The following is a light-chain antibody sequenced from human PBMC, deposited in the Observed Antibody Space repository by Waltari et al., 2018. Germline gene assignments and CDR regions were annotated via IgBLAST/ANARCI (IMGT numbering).Light chain of an antibody. CDR2: DVT. CDR1: SSDIGGYNY. J-gene: IGLJ2*01. V-gene: IGLV2-11*01. Sequence: QAALTQPPSVSGSPGQSVTISCTGTSSDIGGYNYVSWYQHHPGKAPQLMIYDVTKRPSGLSDRFSGSRSGNTASLTISGLQAEDEADYYCSSYAGTNTWLFGGGTRLTVL. CDR3: SSYAGTNTWL.